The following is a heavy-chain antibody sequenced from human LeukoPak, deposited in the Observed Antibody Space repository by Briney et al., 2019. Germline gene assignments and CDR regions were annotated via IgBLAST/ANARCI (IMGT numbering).Heavy chain of an antibody. Sequence: SETLSLTCTVSGGSISSSSYYWGWIRQPPGKGLEWIGSIYYSGSAYYNPSLKSRVTISVDTSKNQFSLKLSSVTAADTAVYYCARRSDYGDPLTFWGQGTLVTVSS. CDR2: IYYSGSA. D-gene: IGHD4-17*01. V-gene: IGHV4-39*01. CDR3: ARRSDYGDPLTF. CDR1: GGSISSSSYY. J-gene: IGHJ4*02.